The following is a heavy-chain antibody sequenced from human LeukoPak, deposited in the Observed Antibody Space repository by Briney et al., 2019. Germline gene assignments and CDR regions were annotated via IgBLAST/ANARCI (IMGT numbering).Heavy chain of an antibody. CDR1: GFTFSSYA. D-gene: IGHD6-13*01. CDR3: ARADSYSWYGS. CDR2: ISYDGSNK. J-gene: IGHJ4*02. Sequence: PGGSLRLSCAASGFTFSSYAMHWVRQAPGKGLEWVAVISYDGSNKYYADSVKGRFTISRDNSKNTLYLQMNSLRAEDTAVYYCARADSYSWYGSWGQGTLVTVSS. V-gene: IGHV3-30*14.